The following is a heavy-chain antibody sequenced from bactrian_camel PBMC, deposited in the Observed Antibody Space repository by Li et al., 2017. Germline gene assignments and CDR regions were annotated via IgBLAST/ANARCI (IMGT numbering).Heavy chain of an antibody. CDR2: VRSRGGTT. CDR1: GFTFFTYS. J-gene: IGHJ4*01. Sequence: VQLVESGGGLVQPGGSLTLSCAASGFTFFTYSMTWVRQAPGKGLEWVSIVRSRGGTTDYANSLNGRFTISRDNSKNTLYLQMNSLLIEDTAVYYCAAGPSQADQYCYWGQGTQVTVS. V-gene: IGHV3S40*01. D-gene: IGHD3*01. CDR3: AAGPSQADQYCY.